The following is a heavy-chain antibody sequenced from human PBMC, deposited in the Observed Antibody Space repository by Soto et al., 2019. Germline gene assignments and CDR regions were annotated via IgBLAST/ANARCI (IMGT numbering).Heavy chain of an antibody. CDR2: IYYSGST. V-gene: IGHV4-39*01. Sequence: PSETLSLTCTVSGGSISSSISYWGWIRQPPGKGLEWIGSIYYSGSTYYNPSLKSRVTMSVDTSKNQFSLRLTSVTAADTAVYYCARSSAVEMATITYGDNWGQGTLVTVSS. J-gene: IGHJ4*02. D-gene: IGHD5-12*01. CDR1: GGSISSSISY. CDR3: ARSSAVEMATITYGDN.